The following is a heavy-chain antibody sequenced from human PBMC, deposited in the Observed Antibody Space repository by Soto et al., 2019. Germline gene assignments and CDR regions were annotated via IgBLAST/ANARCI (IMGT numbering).Heavy chain of an antibody. D-gene: IGHD3-10*01. J-gene: IGHJ6*02. V-gene: IGHV1-69*01. CDR2: IIPIFGTA. Sequence: QVQLVQSGAEVKKPGSSVKVSCKASGGTFSSYAISWVRQAPGQGLEWMGGIIPIFGTANYAQKFQGRVTITADESTSTAYMELSSLRSEDTAVYYCARALYYGSGSYYLSTVGYYYGMDVWGQGTTVTVSS. CDR1: GGTFSSYA. CDR3: ARALYYGSGSYYLSTVGYYYGMDV.